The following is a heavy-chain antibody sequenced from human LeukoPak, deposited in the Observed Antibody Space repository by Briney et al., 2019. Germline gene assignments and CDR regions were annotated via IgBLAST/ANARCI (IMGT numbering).Heavy chain of an antibody. J-gene: IGHJ6*03. CDR2: ISASGHYT. D-gene: IGHD3-10*01. CDR1: GFTFSNSA. Sequence: PGRSLRLSCEASGFTFSNSAMSWVRQAPGKGLEWVSGISASGHYTYNADSAKGRFTISRDNSKNTLYLQMNSLRAEDTALYFLAKERSGGDYYFYFYIDVWGKGTTVTVSS. CDR3: AKERSGGDYYFYFYIDV. V-gene: IGHV3-23*01.